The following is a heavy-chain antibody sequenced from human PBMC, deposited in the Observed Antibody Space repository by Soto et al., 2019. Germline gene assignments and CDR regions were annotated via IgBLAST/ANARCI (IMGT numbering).Heavy chain of an antibody. CDR3: ARTTADDYVWGSYRYALDY. CDR1: GFSLSTSGVG. Sequence: QITLKESGPTLVKPTQTLTLTCTFSGFSLSTSGVGVGWIRQPPGKALEWLALIYWDDDKRYSPSLKSRLTITKDTSKNQVVLTMTNMDPVDTATYYCARTTADDYVWGSYRYALDYWGQGTLVTVSS. CDR2: IYWDDDK. V-gene: IGHV2-5*02. J-gene: IGHJ4*02. D-gene: IGHD3-16*02.